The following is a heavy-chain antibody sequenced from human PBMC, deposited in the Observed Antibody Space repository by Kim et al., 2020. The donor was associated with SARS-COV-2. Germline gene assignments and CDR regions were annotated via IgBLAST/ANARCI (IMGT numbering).Heavy chain of an antibody. CDR3: AKGDYYDSSDYYLDF. J-gene: IGHJ4*02. CDR2: ISYHGSNE. V-gene: IGHV3-30*18. CDR1: GFTFSDHG. Sequence: GGSLRLSCTGFGFTFSDHGIHWVRQAPGKGLEWVTLISYHGSNEYYADSVKGRFTISRDNSKNTLYLQMNSLRPEDTAVYYCAKGDYYDSSDYYLDFWGQGTLVTVSS. D-gene: IGHD3-22*01.